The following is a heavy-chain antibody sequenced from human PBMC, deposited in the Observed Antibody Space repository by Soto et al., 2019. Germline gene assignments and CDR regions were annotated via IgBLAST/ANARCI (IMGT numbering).Heavy chain of an antibody. CDR1: GYTFTTYG. CDR3: ARHPAATDAFDI. J-gene: IGHJ3*02. D-gene: IGHD2-2*01. V-gene: IGHV1-18*01. CDR2: ISGCNGNT. Sequence: ASVKVSCKASGYTFTTYGISWVRQAPGQGLEWMGWISGCNGNTNYAQNLQARVTMTTDTSTSTAYMELRSLRSDDTAVYYCARHPAATDAFDIWGQGTMVTVSS.